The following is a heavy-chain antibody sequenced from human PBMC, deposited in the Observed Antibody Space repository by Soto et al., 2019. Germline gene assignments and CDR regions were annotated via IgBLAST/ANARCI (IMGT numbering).Heavy chain of an antibody. CDR1: GYTFTSYA. Sequence: QVQLVQSGAEVKKPGASVKVSCKASGYTFTSYAMHWVRQAPGQRLEWMGWINADNGNTKYSQKFQGRVTITRDTPASTAYMELSSLRSEDKAVYYCARDDLAAAGRSLGYFDLWGRGTLVTVSS. D-gene: IGHD6-13*01. CDR3: ARDDLAAAGRSLGYFDL. CDR2: INADNGNT. J-gene: IGHJ2*01. V-gene: IGHV1-3*01.